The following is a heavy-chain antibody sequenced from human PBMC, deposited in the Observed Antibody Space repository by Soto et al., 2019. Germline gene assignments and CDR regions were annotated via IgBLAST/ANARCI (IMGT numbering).Heavy chain of an antibody. CDR1: GGTFSNYA. CDR3: ARRGERDNCGTGCYG. J-gene: IGHJ1*01. V-gene: IGHV1-69*12. CDR2: IIPIFGTT. D-gene: IGHD2-2*01. Sequence: QVQLVQSGAEVKKPRSSVKVSCKASGGTFSNYALSWVRQAPGQGLEWMGDIIPIFGTTNNAQKFQGRVTITADDATSTAYVELSRLRSEYTAVYYCARRGERDNCGTGCYGWGQGTLVTVSS.